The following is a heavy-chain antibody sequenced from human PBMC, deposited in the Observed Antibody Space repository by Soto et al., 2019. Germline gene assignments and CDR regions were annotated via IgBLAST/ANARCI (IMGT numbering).Heavy chain of an antibody. CDR3: ARDLVITFGGVIAHHDAFDG. CDR1: GGTFSSYA. V-gene: IGHV1-18*01. J-gene: IGHJ3*01. CDR2: IIPNYGNT. Sequence: ASVKVSCKASGGTFSSYAISWVRQAPGQGLEWMGGIIPNYGNTNYAQKLQGRVTITTDTSTSTAYMELSSLRSDDTAVYYCARDLVITFGGVIAHHDAFDGWGQGTMVTVSS. D-gene: IGHD3-16*02.